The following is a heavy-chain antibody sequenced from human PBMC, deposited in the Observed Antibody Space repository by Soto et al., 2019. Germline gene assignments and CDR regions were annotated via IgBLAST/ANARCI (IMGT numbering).Heavy chain of an antibody. CDR3: ARGEDDYGDFGSMDV. D-gene: IGHD4-17*01. CDR1: GGHFDRFA. CDR2: IIPFLSAT. J-gene: IGHJ6*02. V-gene: IGHV1-69*01. Sequence: QVQLVQSGAEVKKPGSSVKVSCRASGGHFDRFALSWLRQAHGHGLEWMGGIIPFLSATTYAHKFQGRVTITADESANTLYLGLRSLTSDDTAVYYCARGEDDYGDFGSMDVWGQGTSVTVSS.